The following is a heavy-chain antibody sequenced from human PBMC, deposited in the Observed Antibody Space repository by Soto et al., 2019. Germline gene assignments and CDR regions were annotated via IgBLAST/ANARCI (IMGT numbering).Heavy chain of an antibody. D-gene: IGHD4-4*01. CDR2: IWYDGSSQ. V-gene: IGHV3-30*02. CDR3: ARDMDSNYDGMDV. J-gene: IGHJ6*02. Sequence: PGGSLRLSCEASGFTFRNSGMEWIRRAPGKGLEWVARIWYDGSSQYYADSVKGRFTISRDNSKNTLYMEMNSVRVEDTAVYYCARDMDSNYDGMDVWGQGTTVTVSS. CDR1: GFTFRNSG.